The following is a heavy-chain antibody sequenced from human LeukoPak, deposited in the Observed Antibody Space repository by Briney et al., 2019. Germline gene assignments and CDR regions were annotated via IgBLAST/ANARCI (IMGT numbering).Heavy chain of an antibody. Sequence: PGGSLRLSCAASGFTFSSYAMSWVRQAPGKGLEWVSAISATNTYYADSVKGRFTTSRDNSKNTLYLQMNSLRAEDTAVYYYAKETPYKAFWSGHNYWGQGALVTVSS. J-gene: IGHJ4*02. V-gene: IGHV3-23*01. CDR3: AKETPYKAFWSGHNY. CDR2: ISATNT. CDR1: GFTFSSYA. D-gene: IGHD3-3*01.